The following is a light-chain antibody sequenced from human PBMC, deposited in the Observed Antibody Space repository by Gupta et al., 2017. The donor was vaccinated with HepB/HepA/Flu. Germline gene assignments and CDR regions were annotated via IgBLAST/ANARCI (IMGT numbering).Light chain of an antibody. CDR1: SSDVGGYNY. J-gene: IGLJ3*02. CDR3: SSYTSSSTPWV. CDR2: DV. V-gene: IGLV2-14*01. Sequence: QSALTQPASVSGSPGQSITISCTGTSSDVGGYNYVSWYQQHPGKAPKLMFYDVNRPSGVSNRFSGSKSGNTASLTIPGLQAEDEADYYCSSYTSSSTPWVFGGGTKLT.